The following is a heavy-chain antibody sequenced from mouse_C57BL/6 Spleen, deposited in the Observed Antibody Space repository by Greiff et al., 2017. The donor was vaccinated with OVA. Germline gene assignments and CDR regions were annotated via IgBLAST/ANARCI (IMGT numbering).Heavy chain of an antibody. D-gene: IGHD1-1*01. V-gene: IGHV3-8*01. CDR3: ARFPYYGSSYDWYFDV. J-gene: IGHJ1*03. Sequence: EVQGVESGPGLAKPSQTLSLTCSVTGYSITSDYWNWIRKFPGNKLEYMGYISYSGSTYYNPSLKSRISMTRDTSKNQYYLQLNSVTTEDTATYYCARFPYYGSSYDWYFDVWGTGTTVTVSS. CDR1: GYSITSDY. CDR2: ISYSGST.